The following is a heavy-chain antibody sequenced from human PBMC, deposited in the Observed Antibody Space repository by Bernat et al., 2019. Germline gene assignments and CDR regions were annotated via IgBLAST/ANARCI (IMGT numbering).Heavy chain of an antibody. D-gene: IGHD2-2*01. Sequence: VQLVESGGGLVQPGGSLRLSCAASGFTFSSYEMNWVRQAPGKGLEWIGSIFYSGSTYYNPSLQSRVTISVDTSKNQFSLKLSSVTAADTAVYYCARHRSLIPGAPDYYYYYMDVWGKGTTVTVSS. V-gene: IGHV4-59*05. J-gene: IGHJ6*03. CDR3: ARHRSLIPGAPDYYYYYMDV. CDR1: GFTFSSYE. CDR2: IFYSGST.